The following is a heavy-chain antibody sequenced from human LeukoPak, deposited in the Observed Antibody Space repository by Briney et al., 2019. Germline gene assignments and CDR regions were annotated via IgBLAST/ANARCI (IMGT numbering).Heavy chain of an antibody. CDR1: GGSISSYY. D-gene: IGHD4-11*01. J-gene: IGHJ4*02. V-gene: IGHV4-39*01. CDR3: ARHPTVALMFDY. CDR2: IYYSGST. Sequence: SETLSLTGTVSGGSISSYYWGWIRQPPGKGLEWIGSIYYSGSTYYNPSLKSRVTISVDTSKNQFSLKLSSVTAADTAVYYCARHPTVALMFDYWGQGTLVTVSS.